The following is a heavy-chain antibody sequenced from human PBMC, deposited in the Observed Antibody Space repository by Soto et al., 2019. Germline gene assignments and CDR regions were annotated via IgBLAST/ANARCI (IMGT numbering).Heavy chain of an antibody. V-gene: IGHV1-18*01. J-gene: IGHJ5*02. CDR3: ARFLGPTSSENWFDP. CDR2: VSGYNCHT. Sequence: KLVQSGAEVKKPGASVKVSCQTSGYTFFSYAITWVRQAPGQGLEWMGWVSGYNCHTNYAQKFQERVTMTRDISTTTVFMDVRNLRSDDTAVYYCARFLGPTSSENWFDPWGQGTLVTVSS. D-gene: IGHD1-26*01. CDR1: GYTFFSYA.